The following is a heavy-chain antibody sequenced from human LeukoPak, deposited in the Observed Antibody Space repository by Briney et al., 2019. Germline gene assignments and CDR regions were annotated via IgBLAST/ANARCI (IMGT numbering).Heavy chain of an antibody. J-gene: IGHJ5*02. Sequence: GGSLRLSCAASGLTFKNYAMTWVRQAPGKGLEWVSTISGHGDDTYYADSVKGRFTISRDNSKNTLSLQMNSLRADDTAVYYCVKGGHFSWFAPWGQGTLVTVSS. V-gene: IGHV3-23*01. D-gene: IGHD1-26*01. CDR1: GLTFKNYA. CDR3: VKGGHFSWFAP. CDR2: ISGHGDDT.